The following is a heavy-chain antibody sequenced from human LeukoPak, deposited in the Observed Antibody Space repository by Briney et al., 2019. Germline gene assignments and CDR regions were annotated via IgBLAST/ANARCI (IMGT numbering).Heavy chain of an antibody. V-gene: IGHV4-61*01. CDR3: AREQGNYSFDY. J-gene: IGHJ4*02. CDR2: IYYGRST. Sequence: PSETLSLTCTVSGGSVTSGSYYWSWIRQPPGRGLEWIGIIYYGRSTTYYPSLKSRVTISVDTSKTQLSLKLSSVTAADTAVYYCAREQGNYSFDYWGQGTLVTVSS. CDR1: GGSVTSGSYY. D-gene: IGHD1-1*01.